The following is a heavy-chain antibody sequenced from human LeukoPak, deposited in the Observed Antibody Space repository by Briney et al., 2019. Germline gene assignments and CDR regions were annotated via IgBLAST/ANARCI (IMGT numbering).Heavy chain of an antibody. Sequence: GRSLRLSCAASGFTFSSYGMHWVRQAPGKGREWVAVIWYDGSNKYYADSVKGLFTSSRDNSKNTLYMLMNSLRAEDTAVYYCAKDVSQAAGTDYWGQGTLVTLSS. CDR2: IWYDGSNK. CDR1: GFTFSSYG. J-gene: IGHJ4*02. V-gene: IGHV3-33*06. D-gene: IGHD6-13*01. CDR3: AKDVSQAAGTDY.